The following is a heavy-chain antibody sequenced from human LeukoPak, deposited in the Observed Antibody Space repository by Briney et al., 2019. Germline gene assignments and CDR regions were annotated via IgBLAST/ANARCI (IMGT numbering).Heavy chain of an antibody. CDR3: ARVGRELLWFGELYHYFDY. J-gene: IGHJ4*02. CDR1: GGSFSGYY. V-gene: IGHV4-34*01. D-gene: IGHD3-10*01. Sequence: KASETLSLTCAVYGGSFSGYYWSWIRQPPGKGLEWIGEINHSGSTNYNPSLKSRVTISVDTSKNQFSLKLSSVTAADTAVYYCARVGRELLWFGELYHYFDYWGQGTLVTVSS. CDR2: INHSGST.